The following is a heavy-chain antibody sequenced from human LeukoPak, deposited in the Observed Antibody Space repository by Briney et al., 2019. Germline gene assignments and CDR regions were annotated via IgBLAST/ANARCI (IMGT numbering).Heavy chain of an antibody. CDR1: GFTFSDYY. Sequence: LRLSCAASGFTFSDYYMSWIRQPPGKGLEWIGSIYYSGSTYYNPSLKSRVTISVDTSKNQFSLKLSSVPAADTAVYYCARDHSAWPLDYWGQGTLVTVSS. V-gene: IGHV4-38-2*02. CDR2: IYYSGST. D-gene: IGHD5-12*01. CDR3: ARDHSAWPLDY. J-gene: IGHJ4*02.